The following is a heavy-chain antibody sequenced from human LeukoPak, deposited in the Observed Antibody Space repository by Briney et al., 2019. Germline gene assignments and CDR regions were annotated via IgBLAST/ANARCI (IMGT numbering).Heavy chain of an antibody. J-gene: IGHJ4*02. D-gene: IGHD3-22*01. CDR3: ARLSDSTGYPPAD. CDR1: GDSITSYF. CDR2: IYYSGST. V-gene: IGHV4-59*08. Sequence: SETLSLTCTVSGDSITSYFWSWIRQPPGKGLEWIGYIYYSGSTNYNPSLKSRVTISLDTSKNQFSLKLSSMTAADTAVFYGARLSDSTGYPPADWGQGTLVTVSS.